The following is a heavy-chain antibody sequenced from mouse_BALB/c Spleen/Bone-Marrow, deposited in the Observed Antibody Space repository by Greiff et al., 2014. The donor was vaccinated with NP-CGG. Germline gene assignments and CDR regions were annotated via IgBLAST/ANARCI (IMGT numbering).Heavy chain of an antibody. J-gene: IGHJ2*01. V-gene: IGHV14-1*02. CDR1: GFNIKDYY. CDR3: ARWGNYYFDY. CDR2: IDPENGNT. Sequence: VQLKESGAELVRPGALVKLSCKASGFNIKDYYMHWVKQRPEKGLEWIGWIDPENGNTIYDPKFQGKASITADTSSNTAYLQRSSLTSEDTAVYYCARWGNYYFDYWGQGTTLTVSS.